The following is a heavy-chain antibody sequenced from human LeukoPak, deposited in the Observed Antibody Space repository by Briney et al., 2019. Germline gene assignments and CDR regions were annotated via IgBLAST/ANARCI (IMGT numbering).Heavy chain of an antibody. CDR2: IYTSGGS. J-gene: IGHJ3*02. CDR3: ARHPIVFGGSSGAFDI. D-gene: IGHD3-16*01. CDR1: GASISDSY. Sequence: SETLSLTCTVSGASISDSYWSWIRQPPGKGLEWIGYIYTSGGSVYNPPLLGRVSISADMSKNQFSLNVNSVTAADTAVYFCARHPIVFGGSSGAFDIWGQGAMVTVTS. V-gene: IGHV4-4*09.